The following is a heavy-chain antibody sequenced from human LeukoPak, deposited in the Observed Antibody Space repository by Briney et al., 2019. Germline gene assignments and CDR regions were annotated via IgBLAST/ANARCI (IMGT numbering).Heavy chain of an antibody. J-gene: IGHJ4*02. V-gene: IGHV3-30*02. Sequence: GGSLRLSCAASGFTFSSYGMHWVRQAPGKGLEWVAFIRYDGSNKYYADSVKGRFTISRDNSKNTLYLQMNSLRAEDTAVYYCAKDPTGYYYDSSGYLLPGYWGQGTLVTVSS. CDR3: AKDPTGYYYDSSGYLLPGY. D-gene: IGHD3-22*01. CDR2: IRYDGSNK. CDR1: GFTFSSYG.